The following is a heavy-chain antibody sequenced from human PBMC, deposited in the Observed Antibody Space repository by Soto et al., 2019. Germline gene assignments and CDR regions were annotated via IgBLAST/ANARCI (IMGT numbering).Heavy chain of an antibody. J-gene: IGHJ6*02. CDR1: GGSISSYY. CDR2: IYYSGST. CDR3: ARGANVLLWFGESTPGYCGMDV. V-gene: IGHV4-59*01. D-gene: IGHD3-10*01. Sequence: SETLSLTCTVSGGSISSYYWSWIRQPPGKGLEWIGYIYYSGSTNYNPSLKGRVTISVDTSKNQFSLKLSSVTAADTAVYYCARGANVLLWFGESTPGYCGMDVWGQGTTVTVSS.